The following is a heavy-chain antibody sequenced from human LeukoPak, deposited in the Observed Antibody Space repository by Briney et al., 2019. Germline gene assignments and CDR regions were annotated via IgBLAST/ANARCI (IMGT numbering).Heavy chain of an antibody. CDR1: GFTFDDYA. CDR3: AKGAAGDAFDI. D-gene: IGHD6-13*01. Sequence: GGSLRLSCAASGFTFDDYAMHWVRQAPGKGLEWVSLISWDGGSTYYADPVKGRFTISRDNSKNSLYLQMNSLRAEDTALYYCAKGAAGDAFDIWGQGTMVTVSS. V-gene: IGHV3-43D*03. CDR2: ISWDGGST. J-gene: IGHJ3*02.